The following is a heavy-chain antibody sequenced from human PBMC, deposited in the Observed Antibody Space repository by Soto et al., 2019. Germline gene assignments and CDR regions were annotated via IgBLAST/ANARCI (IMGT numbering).Heavy chain of an antibody. J-gene: IGHJ4*02. D-gene: IGHD3-22*01. CDR2: ISHSGST. Sequence: KPSETLSLTCRVSDGSMNSDSSYWGWIRQPPGKGLEWIGVISHSGSTYHNLSLKGRVTMSVDASRNQFSLKLTSMTAADTAVYYCARLGGYVSVGYYYLWDSWGQGTLVTV. CDR1: DGSMNSDSSY. CDR3: ARLGGYVSVGYYYLWDS. V-gene: IGHV4-39*01.